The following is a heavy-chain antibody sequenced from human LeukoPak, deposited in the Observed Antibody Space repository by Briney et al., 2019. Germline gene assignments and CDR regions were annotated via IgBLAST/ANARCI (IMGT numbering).Heavy chain of an antibody. D-gene: IGHD6-13*01. J-gene: IGHJ4*02. CDR2: IYYSGST. Sequence: PSETLSLTCTVSGGSISSYYWSWLRQPPGKGLEWIGYIYYSGSTNYNPSLKSRVTISVDTSKNQFSLKLSSVTAADTAVYYCARVGYSSSWYVLYYWGQGTLVTVSS. CDR3: ARVGYSSSWYVLYY. V-gene: IGHV4-59*01. CDR1: GGSISSYY.